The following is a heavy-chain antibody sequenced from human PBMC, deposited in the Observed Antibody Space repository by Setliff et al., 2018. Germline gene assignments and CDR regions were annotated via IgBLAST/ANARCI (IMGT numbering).Heavy chain of an antibody. CDR1: GFTFHNAW. V-gene: IGHV3-15*01. CDR3: IRPQTPDDDHSSGYYGF. CDR2: IQSGLEGGET. J-gene: IGHJ4*02. Sequence: PGGSLRLSCTSTGFTFHNAWGSWVRQAPGRGLEWVGRIQSGLEGGETDYAAAVKGRFAITRIDSNTVHLQMMRLRTEDTALYYRIRPQTPDDDHSSGYYGFWGQGTPVTVSS. D-gene: IGHD3-22*01.